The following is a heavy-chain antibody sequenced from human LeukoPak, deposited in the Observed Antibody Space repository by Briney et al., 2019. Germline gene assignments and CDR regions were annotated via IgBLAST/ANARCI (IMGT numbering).Heavy chain of an antibody. V-gene: IGHV3-21*01. CDR2: ISSSSSYI. CDR3: ARGGAARPDL. D-gene: IGHD1-26*01. CDR1: GFTFSSYS. J-gene: IGHJ5*02. Sequence: GGSLRLSCAASGFTFSSYSMNWVRQAPGKGLEWVSSISSSSSYIYYADSVKGRFTISRDNAKNSLYLQMNSLRVEDTAVYYCARGGAARPDLWGQGTLVTVSS.